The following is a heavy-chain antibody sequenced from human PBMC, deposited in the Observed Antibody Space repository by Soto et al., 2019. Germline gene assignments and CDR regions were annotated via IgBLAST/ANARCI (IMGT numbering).Heavy chain of an antibody. CDR1: GFTFSNAW. D-gene: IGHD2-2*01. CDR2: IKSKTDGGTT. CDR3: AKDQESADSVVPAAITDKPNYYGMDV. V-gene: IGHV3-15*01. Sequence: EVQLVESGGGLVKPGGSLRLSCAASGFTFSNAWMSWVRQAPGKGLEWVGRIKSKTDGGTTDYAAPVKGRFTISRDDSKNTLYLQMNSLRAEDTAVYYCAKDQESADSVVPAAITDKPNYYGMDVWGQGTTVTVSS. J-gene: IGHJ6*02.